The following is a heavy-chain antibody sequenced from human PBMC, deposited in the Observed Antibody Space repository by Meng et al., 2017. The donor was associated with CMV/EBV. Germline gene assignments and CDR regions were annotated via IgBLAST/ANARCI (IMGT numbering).Heavy chain of an antibody. Sequence: ASVKVSCKASGYTFTGYYMHWVRQAPGQGLEWMGWINPNSGGTNYAQKFQGRVTMTGDTSISTAYMELSRLRSDDTAVYYCARGRLIVVVPAAIAGVRIAAALSMDVWGQGTTVTVSS. D-gene: IGHD2-2*01. CDR1: GYTFTGYY. J-gene: IGHJ6*02. V-gene: IGHV1-2*02. CDR2: INPNSGGT. CDR3: ARGRLIVVVPAAIAGVRIAAALSMDV.